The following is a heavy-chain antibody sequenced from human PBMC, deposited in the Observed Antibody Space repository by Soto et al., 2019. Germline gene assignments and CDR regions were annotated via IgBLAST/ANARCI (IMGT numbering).Heavy chain of an antibody. J-gene: IGHJ4*02. CDR3: TRPIAVFGVAIRYLDY. Sequence: EVQLVESWGGLVQPGRSLRVSWAASGFTFGDYGMSWVRQAPGKGLAWVGFIRSKTNGGTTEYAATVKGRFTISRDDSRGIAYLQMNSLKTEDTAVYYCTRPIAVFGVAIRYLDYWGQGTLVTVSS. CDR1: GFTFGDYG. V-gene: IGHV3-49*04. D-gene: IGHD3-3*01. CDR2: IRSKTNGGTT.